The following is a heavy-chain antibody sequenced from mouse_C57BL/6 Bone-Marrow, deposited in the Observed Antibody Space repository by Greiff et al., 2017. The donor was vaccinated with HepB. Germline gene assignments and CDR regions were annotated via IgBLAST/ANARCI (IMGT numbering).Heavy chain of an antibody. CDR3: AREEGSTMITKGYWYFDV. Sequence: QVQLQQPGAELVKPGASVKLSCKASGYTFTSYWMHWVKQRPGQGLEWIGMIHPNSGSTNYNEKFKSKATLTVDKSSSTAYMQLSSLTSEDSAVYYCAREEGSTMITKGYWYFDVWGTGTTVTVSS. V-gene: IGHV1-64*01. CDR2: IHPNSGST. D-gene: IGHD2-4*01. J-gene: IGHJ1*03. CDR1: GYTFTSYW.